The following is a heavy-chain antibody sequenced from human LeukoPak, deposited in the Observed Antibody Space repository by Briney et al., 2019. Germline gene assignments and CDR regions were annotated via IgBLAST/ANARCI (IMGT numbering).Heavy chain of an antibody. V-gene: IGHV1-18*01. CDR2: ISAYNGNT. D-gene: IGHD2-2*02. CDR1: GYTFTSYV. Sequence: GASVKVSCKASGYTFTSYVISWVRQAPGQGLEWMGWISAYNGNTNYAQKLQGRVTMTTDTSTSTAYMELRSLRSDDTAVYYCARVGDCSSTSCYIYYYYYYMDVWGKGTTVTVSS. J-gene: IGHJ6*03. CDR3: ARVGDCSSTSCYIYYYYYYMDV.